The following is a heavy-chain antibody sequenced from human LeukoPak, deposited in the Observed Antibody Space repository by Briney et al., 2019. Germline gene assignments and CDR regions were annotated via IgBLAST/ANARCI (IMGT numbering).Heavy chain of an antibody. CDR2: TYYRSKWYN. D-gene: IGHD6-13*01. J-gene: IGHJ4*02. V-gene: IGHV6-1*01. CDR3: ARDHPGISAAAGRGIDY. Sequence: SQTLSLTCATSGDSVSSNSAAWNWIRQSPSRGLEWLGRTYYRSKWYNDYAVSVKSRITINPDTSKNQFSLQLNSVTPEDTAVYYCARDHPGISAAAGRGIDYWGQGTLVTVSS. CDR1: GDSVSSNSAA.